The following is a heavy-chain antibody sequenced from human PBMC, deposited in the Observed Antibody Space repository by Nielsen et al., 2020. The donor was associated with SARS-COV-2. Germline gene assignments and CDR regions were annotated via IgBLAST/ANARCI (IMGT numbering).Heavy chain of an antibody. CDR3: AKFRGLGRSVGAFDV. D-gene: IGHD3-10*01. CDR2: IYYSGTT. CDR1: NEITPHY. J-gene: IGHJ3*01. Sequence: SETLSLTCSVSNEITPHYWSWVRQTPGKGLEWIGYIYYSGTTSYSPSLKSRVNISLDKSKNQFSLTLKSVTAADTAVYYCAKFRGLGRSVGAFDVWGPGTKVTVSS. V-gene: IGHV4-59*11.